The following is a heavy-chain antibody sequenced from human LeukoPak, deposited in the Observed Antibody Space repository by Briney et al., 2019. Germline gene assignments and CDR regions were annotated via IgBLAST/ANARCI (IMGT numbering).Heavy chain of an antibody. J-gene: IGHJ6*02. Sequence: GGSLRLSCAVSGFTFSGFWMSWSRQAPGKGLEWVASINSDGSEGYYADVVKGRFTISRDNAKNSLYLQINSLRAEDTAVYYCARGITVAVTGYYYYGMDVWGQGTTVTVSS. CDR3: ARGITVAVTGYYYYGMDV. D-gene: IGHD6-19*01. CDR1: GFTFSGFW. CDR2: INSDGSEG. V-gene: IGHV3-7*03.